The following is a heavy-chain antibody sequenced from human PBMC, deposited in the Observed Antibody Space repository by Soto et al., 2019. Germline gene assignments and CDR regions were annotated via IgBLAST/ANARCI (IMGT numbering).Heavy chain of an antibody. Sequence: ASVKVSCKTSGYTFTDYYTHWVRQAPGHGLEWMGWMNPKSGGAYFAQKFQGRVTLTRDTSIGTAYIEVNSLTSDDTAVYFCTRDNIENSDGLYDAFDIWGQGTTVTVSS. CDR2: MNPKSGGA. V-gene: IGHV1-2*02. J-gene: IGHJ3*02. D-gene: IGHD5-18*01. CDR1: GYTFTDYY. CDR3: TRDNIENSDGLYDAFDI.